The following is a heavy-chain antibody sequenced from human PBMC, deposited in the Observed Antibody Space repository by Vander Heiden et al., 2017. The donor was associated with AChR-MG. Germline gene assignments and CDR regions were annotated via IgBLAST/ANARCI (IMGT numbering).Heavy chain of an antibody. CDR3: ARSLRGFGDLPY. Sequence: EVQLLESGGDSVQPGGSLRLSCAASGFGLSTSAMYWVRQAPGKGLDWVSGISSSGGNTYYADSVKGRFTISRDNSMNTMYLQMNSLRAEDTAVYFCARSLRGFGDLPYWGQGTLVTVSS. CDR2: ISSSGGNT. CDR1: GFGLSTSA. J-gene: IGHJ4*02. V-gene: IGHV3-23*01. D-gene: IGHD3-10*01.